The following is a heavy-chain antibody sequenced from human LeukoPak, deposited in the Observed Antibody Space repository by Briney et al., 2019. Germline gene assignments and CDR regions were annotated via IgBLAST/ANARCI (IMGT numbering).Heavy chain of an antibody. CDR1: GYSFTSYW. Sequence: GESLKISCKGSGYSFTSYWIGWVRQMPGKGLEWMGIIYPGDSDTRYSPPFQGQVTTSADKSISTAYLQWSSLKASDTAMYYCARLKGYYDSSGYYLYYFDYWGQGTLVTVSS. J-gene: IGHJ4*02. CDR3: ARLKGYYDSSGYYLYYFDY. V-gene: IGHV5-51*01. D-gene: IGHD3-22*01. CDR2: IYPGDSDT.